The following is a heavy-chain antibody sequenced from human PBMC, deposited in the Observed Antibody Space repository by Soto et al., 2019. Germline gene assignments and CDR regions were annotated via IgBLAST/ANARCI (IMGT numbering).Heavy chain of an antibody. D-gene: IGHD2-8*01. J-gene: IGHJ6*02. CDR1: GYSFTDYH. V-gene: IGHV1-2*04. CDR2: INPKSGGT. CDR3: ARGDSTDGSNGVCSFFYNHDMDV. Sequence: QVQLVQSGAEVKKPGASVKVSCKASGYSFTDYHIHWVRQAPGQGLEWLGRINPKSGGTSTAQKFQGWVTMTTDTSISTASMELTRLTSDDTAIYYCARGDSTDGSNGVCSFFYNHDMDVWAQGTTVTVSS.